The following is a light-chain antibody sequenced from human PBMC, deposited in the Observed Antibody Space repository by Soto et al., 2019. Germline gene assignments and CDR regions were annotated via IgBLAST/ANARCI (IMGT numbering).Light chain of an antibody. CDR3: SSYTSDTTGV. CDR2: DVT. J-gene: IGLJ1*01. Sequence: QSALTQPASVSGYPGQSIAISCTGTSSDVGGYNYVSWYQQHPGKAPKLMIYDVTTRPSGVSNRFSGSKSGNTAALTISGLQAEDEADYYCSSYTSDTTGVFGTGTKLTVL. V-gene: IGLV2-14*03. CDR1: SSDVGGYNY.